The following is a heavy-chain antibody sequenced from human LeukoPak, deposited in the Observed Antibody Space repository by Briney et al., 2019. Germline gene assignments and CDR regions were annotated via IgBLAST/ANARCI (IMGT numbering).Heavy chain of an antibody. V-gene: IGHV7-4-1*02. D-gene: IGHD5-18*01. CDR1: GYTFTGYY. J-gene: IGHJ5*02. Sequence: ASVKVSCKASGYTFTGYYMHWVRQAPGQGLEWMGWINTNTGNPTYAQGFTGRFVFSLDTSVSTAYLQISSLKAEDTAVYYCARDPSIQLWPSSWFDPWGQGTLVTVSS. CDR3: ARDPSIQLWPSSWFDP. CDR2: INTNTGNP.